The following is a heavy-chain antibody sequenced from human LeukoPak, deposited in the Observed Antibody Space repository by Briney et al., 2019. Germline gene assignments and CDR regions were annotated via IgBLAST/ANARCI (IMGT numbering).Heavy chain of an antibody. D-gene: IGHD6-13*01. V-gene: IGHV3-30*02. CDR2: IRYDGSNK. CDR3: AKPIGADSSSWYYLDY. Sequence: GGSLRLSCAASGFPFSSYGMHWVRHAPGKGLEWVAFIRYDGSNKYYADSVKGRLTISRDNSKNTLYLQMNSLRAEDTAVYYCAKPIGADSSSWYYLDYWGQGTLVTVSS. J-gene: IGHJ4*02. CDR1: GFPFSSYG.